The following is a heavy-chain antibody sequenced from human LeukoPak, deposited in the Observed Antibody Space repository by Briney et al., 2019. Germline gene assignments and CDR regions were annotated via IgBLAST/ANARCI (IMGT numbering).Heavy chain of an antibody. CDR1: GGSFSGYY. Sequence: SETLSLTCAVYGGSFSGYYWSWIRQPPGKGLEWIGEINHSGSTNYNPSLKSRVTMSVDTSKNQFSLKLSSVTATDTAVYYCARTIAVAGSLDPWGQGTLVTVSS. CDR2: INHSGST. J-gene: IGHJ5*02. D-gene: IGHD6-19*01. V-gene: IGHV4-34*01. CDR3: ARTIAVAGSLDP.